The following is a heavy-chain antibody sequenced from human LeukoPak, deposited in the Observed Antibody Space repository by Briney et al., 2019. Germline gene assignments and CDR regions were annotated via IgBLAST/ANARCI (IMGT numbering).Heavy chain of an antibody. Sequence: GGSLRLSCAASGFTVSSNYMSWVRQAPGKGLEWVSVIYSGGSTYYADSVKGRFTISRDNSKSTLSLQKNSLRAEDTAIYYCATYRQVLLPFESWGQGTLVTVSS. CDR1: GFTVSSNY. D-gene: IGHD2-8*02. J-gene: IGHJ4*02. CDR2: IYSGGST. V-gene: IGHV3-53*01. CDR3: ATYRQVLLPFES.